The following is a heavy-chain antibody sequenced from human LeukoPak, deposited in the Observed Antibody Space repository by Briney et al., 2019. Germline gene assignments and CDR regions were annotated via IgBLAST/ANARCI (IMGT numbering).Heavy chain of an antibody. V-gene: IGHV3-15*01. CDR1: GFTFSNAW. Sequence: PGGSLRLSCAASGFTFSNAWMSWVRQAPGKGLEWVGRIKSKTDGGTTDYAAPVKGRFTISRDDSKNTLYLQMNSLRADDTAVYYCAKYYAARSRSFDFWGQGILVTVSS. D-gene: IGHD3-10*01. CDR2: IKSKTDGGTT. CDR3: AKYYAARSRSFDF. J-gene: IGHJ4*02.